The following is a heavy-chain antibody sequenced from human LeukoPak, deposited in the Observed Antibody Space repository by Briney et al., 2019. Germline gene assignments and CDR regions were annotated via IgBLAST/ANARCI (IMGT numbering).Heavy chain of an antibody. CDR2: IYTSGST. Sequence: PSEALSLTCTVSGGSISSYYWSWIRQPAGKGLEWIGRIYTSGSTNYIPSLKSRVTMSVDTSKNQFSLKLSSVTAADTAVYYCARKSVAGPHNYFDYWGQGTLVTVS. D-gene: IGHD6-19*01. V-gene: IGHV4-4*07. CDR3: ARKSVAGPHNYFDY. CDR1: GGSISSYY. J-gene: IGHJ4*02.